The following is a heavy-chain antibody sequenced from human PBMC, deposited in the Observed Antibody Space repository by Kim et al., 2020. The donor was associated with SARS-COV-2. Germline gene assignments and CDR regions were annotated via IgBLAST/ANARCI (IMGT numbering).Heavy chain of an antibody. CDR1: GFTFNDYY. D-gene: IGHD1-20*01. CDR2: ISSTGSTI. CDR3: ARVAYNWNEVFAFDI. Sequence: GGSLRLSCAASGFTFNDYYMSWIRQAPGKGLEWISYISSTGSTIFYSDSVRGRFTISRDNTKNSLNLQMNSLRAEDTAVYYCARVAYNWNEVFAFDIWGQGRLVTVSS. V-gene: IGHV3-11*04. J-gene: IGHJ3*02.